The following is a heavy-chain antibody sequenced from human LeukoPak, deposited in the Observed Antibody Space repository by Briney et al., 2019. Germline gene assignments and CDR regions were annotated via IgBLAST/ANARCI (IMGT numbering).Heavy chain of an antibody. V-gene: IGHV1-2*02. Sequence: VSVKVSCKASGHTFTGYYMHWVRQAPGQGLEWMGWINPNSGGTNHAQKFQGRVSMTRDTSISTAYMELSRLRSDDTAVYYCAQSSGWDSLKYWGQGTLVTVSS. D-gene: IGHD6-19*01. CDR3: AQSSGWDSLKY. CDR1: GHTFTGYY. J-gene: IGHJ4*02. CDR2: INPNSGGT.